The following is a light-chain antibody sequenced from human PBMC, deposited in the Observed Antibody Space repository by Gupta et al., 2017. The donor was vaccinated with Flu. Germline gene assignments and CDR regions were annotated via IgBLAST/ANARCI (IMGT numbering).Light chain of an antibody. V-gene: IGLV2-11*01. CDR2: DVT. CDR1: SNDVGCSNR. CDR3: SSHAGRVTWV. Sequence: QSAPTQPRSVSGSPGQSVTISCTGSSNDVGCSNRVSWYQQRPGKAPKLILYDVTERPSGVPDRFSGSKSGNTASLTISGLQADDEADYYCSSHAGRVTWVFGTGTTVTVL. J-gene: IGLJ1*01.